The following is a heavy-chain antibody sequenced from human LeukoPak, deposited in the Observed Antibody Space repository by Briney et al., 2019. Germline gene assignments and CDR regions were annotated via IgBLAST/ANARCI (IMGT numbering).Heavy chain of an antibody. Sequence: NLGESLKISYKDSGHSFPSYCIGWVRQMPGKGLEWMGIIYPGDSDTRYSPSFQGQVTISAVKSISTAYLQWSSMKASDTAMYYCARLGYCSSTSCYVAYWGQGTLVTVSS. CDR1: GHSFPSYC. D-gene: IGHD2-2*01. CDR3: ARLGYCSSTSCYVAY. CDR2: IYPGDSDT. J-gene: IGHJ4*02. V-gene: IGHV5-51*01.